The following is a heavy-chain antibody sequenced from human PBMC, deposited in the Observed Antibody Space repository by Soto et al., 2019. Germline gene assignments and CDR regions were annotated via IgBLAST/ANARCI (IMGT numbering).Heavy chain of an antibody. CDR1: GYSISTGFN. CDR3: ARGYYGSGTFNY. V-gene: IGHV4-38-2*01. D-gene: IGHD3-10*01. Sequence: KPSETLSLTCAVSGYSISTGFNWAWIRQPPGKGLEWIGSIYHSGSTYYNLSLKSRVTISSDASKNQISLKLSSVTAADTALYYCARGYYGSGTFNYWGRGTLVTVSS. J-gene: IGHJ4*02. CDR2: IYHSGST.